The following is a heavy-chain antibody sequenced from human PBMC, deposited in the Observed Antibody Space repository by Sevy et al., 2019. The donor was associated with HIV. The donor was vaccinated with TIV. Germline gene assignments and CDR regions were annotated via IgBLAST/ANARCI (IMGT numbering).Heavy chain of an antibody. CDR2: ISYDGSNK. J-gene: IGHJ4*02. V-gene: IGHV3-30*18. D-gene: IGHD3-22*01. CDR3: AKSFYYYDSSGYYYPPYFDY. CDR1: GFTFSSYG. Sequence: GGSLRLSCAASGFTFSSYGMHWVRQAPGKGLEWVAVISYDGSNKYYADSVKGRFTISRDNSKNTLYLQMNSLRAEDTAVYYCAKSFYYYDSSGYYYPPYFDYWGQGTLVTVSS.